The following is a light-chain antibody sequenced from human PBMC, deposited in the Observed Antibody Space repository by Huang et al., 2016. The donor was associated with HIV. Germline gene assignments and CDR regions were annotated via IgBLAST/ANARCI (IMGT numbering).Light chain of an antibody. CDR1: ENIVYS. J-gene: IGKJ4*01. Sequence: DIQLTQSPSSLSASVGDGITITCRASENIVYSLSWFLQRPGHAPKALIYATSRLHAGVPSKVSGTGSGTNFTLSINGVGPEDLGTYYCQQSRTLPRTYGGGTKVDI. CDR2: ATS. V-gene: IGKV1-39*01. CDR3: QQSRTLPRT.